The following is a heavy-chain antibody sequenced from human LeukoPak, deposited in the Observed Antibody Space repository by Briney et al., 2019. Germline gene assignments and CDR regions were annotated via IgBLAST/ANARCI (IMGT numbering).Heavy chain of an antibody. D-gene: IGHD3-16*01. Sequence: GGSLRLSCVASGFTFSNHWMHWVRQAPGKGLVWVSRVSGDGGSTTYVDSVRGRFTISRDNAKNTLYLQMNSLRSEDTAVYYCGRGGNYASGTYKGGNWGQGTLVTVSS. J-gene: IGHJ4*02. CDR1: GFTFSNHW. CDR2: VSGDGGST. CDR3: GRGGNYASGTYKGGN. V-gene: IGHV3-74*01.